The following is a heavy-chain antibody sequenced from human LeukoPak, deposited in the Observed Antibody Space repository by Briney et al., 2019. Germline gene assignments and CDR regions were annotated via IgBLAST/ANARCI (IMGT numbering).Heavy chain of an antibody. CDR2: IYNDGST. D-gene: IGHD2/OR15-2a*01. CDR1: GLTVSSSY. Sequence: GGSLRVSCAASGLTVSSSYMSWVRQAPGKGLEWVSIIYNDGSTYYADSMKGRFTISRDNSKNTLYLQVNSLRAEDTAMYYCARNILFAFDIWGQGTMVTVSS. J-gene: IGHJ3*02. V-gene: IGHV3-53*01. CDR3: ARNILFAFDI.